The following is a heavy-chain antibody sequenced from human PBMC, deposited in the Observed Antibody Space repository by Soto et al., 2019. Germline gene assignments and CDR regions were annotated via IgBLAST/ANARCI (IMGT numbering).Heavy chain of an antibody. CDR2: ISYDGSNK. Sequence: QVQLVESGGGVVQPGRSLRLSCAASGFTFSSYGMHWVRQAPGKGLEWVAVISYDGSNKYYADSVKGRFTISRDNSKNTLYLQMNRLRAEDTAVYYCAKDQFSWRQQLVHYGMDVWGQGTTVTVSS. CDR1: GFTFSSYG. CDR3: AKDQFSWRQQLVHYGMDV. V-gene: IGHV3-30*18. J-gene: IGHJ6*02. D-gene: IGHD6-13*01.